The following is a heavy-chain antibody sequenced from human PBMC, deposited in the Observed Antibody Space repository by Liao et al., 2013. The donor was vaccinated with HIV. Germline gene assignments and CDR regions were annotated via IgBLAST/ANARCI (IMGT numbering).Heavy chain of an antibody. Sequence: QVQLQESGPGLVKPSQTLSLTCTVSGGSISSGGYYWSWIRQPAGKGLEWIGRIYTTGGTNYNPSLKSRITISVDTPKNQFSLKLNSVTAADTAVYYCARDRLRNRLDPWGQGTLVTVSS. D-gene: IGHD4-17*01. J-gene: IGHJ5*02. CDR1: GGSISSGGYY. CDR3: ARDRLRNRLDP. V-gene: IGHV4-61*02. CDR2: IYTTGGT.